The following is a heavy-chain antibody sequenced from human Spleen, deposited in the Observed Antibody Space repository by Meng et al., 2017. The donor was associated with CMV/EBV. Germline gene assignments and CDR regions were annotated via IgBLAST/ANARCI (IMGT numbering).Heavy chain of an antibody. CDR2: IRVYNGNT. J-gene: IGHJ4*02. CDR3: ARGGGVGATSDSPLAY. V-gene: IGHV1-18*01. CDR1: YTFANYG. D-gene: IGHD1-26*01. Sequence: YTFANYGITGGRQDRGQGLEWMGWIRVYNGNTRYQQNLKGRVTMTTDTSTSTAYMELRSLRSDDTAVYYCARGGGVGATSDSPLAYWGQGTLVTVSS.